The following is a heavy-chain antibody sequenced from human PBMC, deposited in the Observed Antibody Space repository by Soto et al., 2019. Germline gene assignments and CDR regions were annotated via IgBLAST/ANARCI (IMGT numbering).Heavy chain of an antibody. Sequence: PSETLSLTCTVSGGSISSGDYYWSWIRQPPGKGLEWIGYIYYSGSTNYNPSLKSRVTISVDTSKNQFSLKLSSVTAADTAVYYCARGRAGRDKYGMDVWGQGTTVTVSS. J-gene: IGHJ6*02. V-gene: IGHV4-61*08. CDR2: IYYSGST. D-gene: IGHD6-6*01. CDR3: ARGRAGRDKYGMDV. CDR1: GGSISSGDYY.